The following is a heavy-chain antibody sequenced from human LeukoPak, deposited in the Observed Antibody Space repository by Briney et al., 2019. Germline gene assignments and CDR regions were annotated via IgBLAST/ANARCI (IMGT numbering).Heavy chain of an antibody. V-gene: IGHV3-66*01. D-gene: IGHD5-18*01. CDR1: GFTVSSNY. J-gene: IGHJ4*02. CDR3: ARGYSYGYIRY. CDR2: IYDGGST. Sequence: GGSLRLSCAASGFTVSSNYMNWVRQAPGKGLEWISVIYDGGSTDYADSVKGRFTISRDNSKNMLYLQMNSLRAEDTAVYYCARGYSYGYIRYWGQGTLVTVSS.